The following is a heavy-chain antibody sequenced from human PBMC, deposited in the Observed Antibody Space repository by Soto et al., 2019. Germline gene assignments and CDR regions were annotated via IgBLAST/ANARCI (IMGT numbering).Heavy chain of an antibody. J-gene: IGHJ4*02. V-gene: IGHV1-18*01. CDR3: ARLGIVVVPAAIPKLDY. Sequence: ASVKVSCKASGYTFTSYGISWVRQAPGQGLEWMGWISAYNGNTNYAQKLQGRVTMTTDTSTSTAYMELRSLRSDDTAVYYCARLGIVVVPAAIPKLDYWGQGTLVTVSS. CDR1: GYTFTSYG. D-gene: IGHD2-2*02. CDR2: ISAYNGNT.